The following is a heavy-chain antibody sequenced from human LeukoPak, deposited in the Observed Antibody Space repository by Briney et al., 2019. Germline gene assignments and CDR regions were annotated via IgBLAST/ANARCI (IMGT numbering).Heavy chain of an antibody. D-gene: IGHD2-2*01. CDR1: GGSISSSDW. CDR3: ARDPHCSSTNCPFDF. Sequence: KTSGTLSLTCAVSGGSISSSDWWSWVRQPPGRGLEWIGYIWRSDHTNYNPSLKSRVTMSLDKSKNQFSLKLSSVTAADTAVYYCARDPHCSSTNCPFDFWGQGTLVIVSS. CDR2: IWRSDHT. J-gene: IGHJ4*02. V-gene: IGHV4-4*02.